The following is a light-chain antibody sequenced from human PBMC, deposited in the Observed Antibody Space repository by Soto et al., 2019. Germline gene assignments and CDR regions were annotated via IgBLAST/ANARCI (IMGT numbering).Light chain of an antibody. CDR3: SLYTSENTYV. J-gene: IGLJ1*01. CDR1: STDFVSYNR. Sequence: QSVLTQPPSVSGSPGQSVTISCTGTSTDFVSYNRVSWYQQPPGRAPKLIIYEASNRPSGVPDRFSGSKSGNTASLTISGLQAADEADYYCSLYTSENTYVFGTGTKVTVL. CDR2: EAS. V-gene: IGLV2-18*01.